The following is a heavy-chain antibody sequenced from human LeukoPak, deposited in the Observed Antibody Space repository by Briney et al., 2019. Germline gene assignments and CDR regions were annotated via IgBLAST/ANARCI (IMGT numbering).Heavy chain of an antibody. Sequence: GESLETSWKGSGYSFTNYWIGWVRQIPGKGLEWMGIIYLGDSGTIYNPSFQGQVSISVDKSISTAYLQWSSLKASDTAMYYCASLGYCSGVSCYSYFQHWGQGTLVTVSS. CDR1: GYSFTNYW. D-gene: IGHD2-15*01. CDR2: IYLGDSGT. CDR3: ASLGYCSGVSCYSYFQH. J-gene: IGHJ1*01. V-gene: IGHV5-51*01.